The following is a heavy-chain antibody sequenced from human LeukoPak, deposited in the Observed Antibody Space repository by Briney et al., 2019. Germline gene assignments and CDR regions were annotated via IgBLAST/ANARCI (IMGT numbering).Heavy chain of an antibody. CDR2: INTNTGNP. CDR1: GYTFTSYD. V-gene: IGHV7-4-1*02. Sequence: EASVKVSCKASGYTFTSYDINWVRQATGQGLEWMGWINTNTGNPTYAQGFTGRFVFSLDTSVSTAYLQISSLKAEDTAVYYCAKTESRGYSYGPPNKYYYYYYGMDVWGQGTTVTVSS. CDR3: AKTESRGYSYGPPNKYYYYYYGMDV. D-gene: IGHD5-18*01. J-gene: IGHJ6*02.